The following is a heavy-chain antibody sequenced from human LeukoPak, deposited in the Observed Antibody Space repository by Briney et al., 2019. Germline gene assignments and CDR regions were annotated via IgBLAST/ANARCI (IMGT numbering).Heavy chain of an antibody. D-gene: IGHD4-11*01. CDR2: ISGSGGST. CDR3: AKGDYSNYVRSYFDY. J-gene: IGHJ4*02. CDR1: GFTFSSYA. Sequence: GGSLRLSCAASGFTFSSYAINWVRQAPGKGLEWVSSISGSGGSTYYADFVKGRFTISRDNSKNTLYLQMNNLRAEDTAVYYCAKGDYSNYVRSYFDYWGQGTLVTVSS. V-gene: IGHV3-23*01.